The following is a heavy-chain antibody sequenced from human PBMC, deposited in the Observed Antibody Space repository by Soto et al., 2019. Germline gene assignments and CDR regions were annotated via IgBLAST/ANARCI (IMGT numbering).Heavy chain of an antibody. CDR1: GGSFSGYY. J-gene: IGHJ4*02. CDR3: ASPGPYCSGGSCYYY. CDR2: INHSGST. D-gene: IGHD2-15*01. Sequence: GSLRLSCAVYGGSFSGYYWSWIRQPPGKGLEWIGEINHSGSTNYNPSLKSRVTISVDTSKNQFSLKLSSVTAADTAVYYCASPGPYCSGGSCYYYWGQGTLVTVSS. V-gene: IGHV4-34*01.